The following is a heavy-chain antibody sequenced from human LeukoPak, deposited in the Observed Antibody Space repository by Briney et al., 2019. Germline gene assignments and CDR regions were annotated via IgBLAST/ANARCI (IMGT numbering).Heavy chain of an antibody. J-gene: IGHJ3*02. CDR2: IYYSGST. CDR3: ARSLYYYDSSGPDAFDI. CDR1: GGSVSSGSYY. Sequence: PSETLSLTCTVSGGSVSSGSYYWSWIRQPPGKGLEWIGYIYYSGSTNYNPSLKSRVTISVDTSKNQFSLKLSSVTAADTAVYYCARSLYYYDSSGPDAFDIWGQGTMVTVSS. D-gene: IGHD3-22*01. V-gene: IGHV4-61*01.